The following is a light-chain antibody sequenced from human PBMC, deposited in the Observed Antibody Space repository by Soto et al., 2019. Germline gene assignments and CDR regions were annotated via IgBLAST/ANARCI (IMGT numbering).Light chain of an antibody. Sequence: QSALTQPASVSGSPGQSITISCTGTSSDIGAYNFVSWYQQHPGKAPKLMLYDVNIRPSGVSNRFSGSKSGNKASLTISGLQAEDEDDYYCTSWTTSTTMIFGGGTKVTVL. CDR2: DVN. J-gene: IGLJ2*01. CDR3: TSWTTSTTMI. V-gene: IGLV2-14*03. CDR1: SSDIGAYNF.